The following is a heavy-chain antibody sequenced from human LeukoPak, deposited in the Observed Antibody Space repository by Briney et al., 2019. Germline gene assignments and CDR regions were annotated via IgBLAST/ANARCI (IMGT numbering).Heavy chain of an antibody. CDR2: TSAYNSNT. J-gene: IGHJ4*02. D-gene: IGHD1-14*01. V-gene: IGHV1-18*01. Sequence: ASVTLSCTSSGYTFTSCGISWLRHSPGQGLGGMGCTSAYNSNTNSAQKRQGRVTMTTNTSTSTAYMELRSLRSDDTAVYYCARDGSYISLDDWGQGTLVTVSS. CDR3: ARDGSYISLDD. CDR1: GYTFTSCG.